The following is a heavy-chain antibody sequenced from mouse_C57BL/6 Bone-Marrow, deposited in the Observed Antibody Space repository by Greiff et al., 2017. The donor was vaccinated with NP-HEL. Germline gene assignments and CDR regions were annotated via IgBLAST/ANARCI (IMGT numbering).Heavy chain of an antibody. CDR2: LSSGSSTI. V-gene: IGHV5-17*01. Sequence: EVQVVESGGGLVKPGGSLKLSCAASGFTFSDYGMHWVRPAPETGLEWVAYLSSGSSTIYYAATVKGRFTISRDNAKNTLFLQMTSLRAEDTAMYYGARYYYGRRGYYFDYWGQGTTLTVSS. CDR1: GFTFSDYG. CDR3: ARYYYGRRGYYFDY. D-gene: IGHD1-1*01. J-gene: IGHJ2*01.